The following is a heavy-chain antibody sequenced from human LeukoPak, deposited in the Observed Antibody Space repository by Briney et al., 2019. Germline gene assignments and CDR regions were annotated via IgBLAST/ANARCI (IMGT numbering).Heavy chain of an antibody. J-gene: IGHJ3*02. CDR3: ARAQLVPPAQYVPPTDYAVVI. CDR2: IYYSGST. Sequence: PSETLSLTCTVSGGSVSSGSYYWSWIRQPPGKGLEWIGYIYYSGSTNYNPSLKSRVTISVDTSKNQFSLKLSSVPAAAPAVYYCARAQLVPPAQYVPPTDYAVVICGQGTKGTVS. D-gene: IGHD2-2*01. V-gene: IGHV4-61*01. CDR1: GGSVSSGSYY.